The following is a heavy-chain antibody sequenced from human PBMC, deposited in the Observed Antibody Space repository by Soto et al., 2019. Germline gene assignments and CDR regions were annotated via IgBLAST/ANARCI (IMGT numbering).Heavy chain of an antibody. CDR2: TYYKSKWYY. CDR1: GDSVSSNSAG. CDR3: ARGSWDDVSGHYYMDV. D-gene: IGHD1-1*01. V-gene: IGHV6-1*01. J-gene: IGHJ6*03. Sequence: QVQLQQSSPGLVKPSQALSLTCDISGDSVSSNSAGWKWIRQTPWRGLEWLGRTYYKSKWYYTYAASVKSRITVSPDTSKNQFSLQLTSVTPEDTAVYYCARGSWDDVSGHYYMDVWDKGTTVTVSS.